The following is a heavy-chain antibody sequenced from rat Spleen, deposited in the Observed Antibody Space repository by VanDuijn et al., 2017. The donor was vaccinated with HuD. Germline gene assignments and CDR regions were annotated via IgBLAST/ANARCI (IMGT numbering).Heavy chain of an antibody. CDR2: MWAGGGT. CDR1: GFSLTNYG. Sequence: QVQLKESGPGLVQPSQTLSLTCTVSGFSLTNYGVSWVRQPPGESLVWMGTMWAGGGTSYNSAVQSRLSISRDTSKNQVFLKMNSLQPEDTGTYYCARHLRVASGVMDAWGQGASVTVSS. V-gene: IGHV2-72*01. D-gene: IGHD1-11*01. CDR3: ARHLRVASGVMDA. J-gene: IGHJ4*01.